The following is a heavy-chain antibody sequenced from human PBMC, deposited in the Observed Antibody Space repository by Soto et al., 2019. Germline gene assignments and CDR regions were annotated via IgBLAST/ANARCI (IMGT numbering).Heavy chain of an antibody. V-gene: IGHV4-34*01. J-gene: IGHJ4*02. D-gene: IGHD3-3*01. CDR1: GESFSGYD. CDR2: INHSGST. CDR3: ARATEGYYPVVDY. Sequence: SETLSVTCAVYGESFSGYDSSWIRRPPGKGLEWIGEINHSGSTNYNPSLKSRVTISVDTSKNQFSLQLTSVTAADTAVYYCARATEGYYPVVDYWGQGTLVTVSS.